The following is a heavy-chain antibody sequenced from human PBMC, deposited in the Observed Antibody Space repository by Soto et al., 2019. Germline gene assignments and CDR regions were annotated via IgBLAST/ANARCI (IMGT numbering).Heavy chain of an antibody. Sequence: GASVKVSCKGFGYSFMKYGINWVRQAPGQGLEWVGWISPYSGYTHSAQKFHGRLTLTTDTAASTAYMELRILRSADTALYYCAREASVLIPAAQPSRFDSWGQGTLVTLS. V-gene: IGHV1-18*01. J-gene: IGHJ4*02. D-gene: IGHD2-2*01. CDR3: AREASVLIPAAQPSRFDS. CDR1: GYSFMKYG. CDR2: ISPYSGYT.